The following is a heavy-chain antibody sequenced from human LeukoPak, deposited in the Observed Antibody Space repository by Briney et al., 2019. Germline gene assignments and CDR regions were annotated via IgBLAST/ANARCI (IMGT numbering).Heavy chain of an antibody. CDR1: GASISDYY. D-gene: IGHD6-13*01. J-gene: IGHJ4*02. V-gene: IGHV4-59*13. CDR2: IYYSGST. CDR3: ARAKAAAGIDYFDY. Sequence: SETLSLTCTVSGASISDYYWNWIRQSPGKGLEWIGYIYYSGSTNYNPSLKSRVTISVDTSKNQFSLKLSPVTAADTAVYYCARAKAAAGIDYFDYWGQGTLVTVSS.